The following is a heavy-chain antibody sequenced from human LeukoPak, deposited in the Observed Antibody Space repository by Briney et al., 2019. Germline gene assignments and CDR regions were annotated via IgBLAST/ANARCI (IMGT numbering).Heavy chain of an antibody. CDR1: GFTFSSYA. D-gene: IGHD5-18*01. V-gene: IGHV3-30-3*01. J-gene: IGHJ4*02. CDR3: ARAQYSYGRYYFDY. Sequence: GGSLRLSCAASGFTFSSYAMHWVRQAPGKGLEWVAVISYDGSNKYYADSVKGRFTISRDNSKNTLYLQMNSLRAEDTAVYYCARAQYSYGRYYFDYXGQGTLVTVSS. CDR2: ISYDGSNK.